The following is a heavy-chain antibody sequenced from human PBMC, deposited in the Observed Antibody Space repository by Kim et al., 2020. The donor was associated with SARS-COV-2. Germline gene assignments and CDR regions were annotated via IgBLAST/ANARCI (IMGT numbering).Heavy chain of an antibody. J-gene: IGHJ4*02. CDR3: VKVDSYYDFWSGYYT. CDR1: GFTFSSYA. D-gene: IGHD3-3*01. Sequence: GGSLRLSCSASGFTFSSYAMHWVRQAPGKGLEYVSAISSNGGSTYYADSVKGRFTISRDNSKNTLYLQMSSLRAEDTAVYYCVKVDSYYDFWSGYYTWGQGTLVTVSS. V-gene: IGHV3-64D*06. CDR2: ISSNGGST.